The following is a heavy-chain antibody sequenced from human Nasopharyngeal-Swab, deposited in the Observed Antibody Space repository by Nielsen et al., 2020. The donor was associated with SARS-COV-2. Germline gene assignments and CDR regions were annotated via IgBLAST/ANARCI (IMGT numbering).Heavy chain of an antibody. D-gene: IGHD3-9*01. CDR1: GFTFSSYG. J-gene: IGHJ4*02. CDR3: AKDHDTIFSFGDY. V-gene: IGHV3-30*18. Sequence: GGSLRLSCAASGFTFSSYGMHWVRQAPGKGLEWVAVISYDGSNKYYADSVKGRFIISRDNSKNTLYLQMNSLRAEDTAVYYCAKDHDTIFSFGDYWGQGTLVTVSS. CDR2: ISYDGSNK.